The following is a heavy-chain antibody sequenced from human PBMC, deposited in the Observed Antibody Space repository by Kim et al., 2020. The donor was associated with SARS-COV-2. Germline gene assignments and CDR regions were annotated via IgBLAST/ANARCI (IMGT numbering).Heavy chain of an antibody. CDR3: ATNPNIVLMVYATEYYFDY. Sequence: SVKVSCKASGGTFSSYAISWVRQAPGQGLEWMGRIIPILGIANYAQKFQGRVTITADKSTSTAYMELSSLRSEDTAVYYCATNPNIVLMVYATEYYFDYWGQGTLVTVSS. CDR1: GGTFSSYA. J-gene: IGHJ4*02. D-gene: IGHD2-8*01. V-gene: IGHV1-69*04. CDR2: IIPILGIA.